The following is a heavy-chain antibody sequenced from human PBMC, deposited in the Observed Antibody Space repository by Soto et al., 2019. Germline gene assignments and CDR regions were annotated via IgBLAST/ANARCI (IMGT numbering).Heavy chain of an antibody. CDR2: IYYSGST. CDR1: GGSLSSYD. J-gene: IGHJ5*02. CDR3: AGCDIAAAGRVFDP. D-gene: IGHD6-13*01. V-gene: IGHV4-59*01. Sequence: TSETLCVTCPVSGGSLSSYDWRWIRQPPGKGLEWIGYIYYSGSTNYNPSLKSRVTISVDTSKNQFSLKLSSVTAADTAVYYCAGCDIAAAGRVFDPRGQGTLVPGSS.